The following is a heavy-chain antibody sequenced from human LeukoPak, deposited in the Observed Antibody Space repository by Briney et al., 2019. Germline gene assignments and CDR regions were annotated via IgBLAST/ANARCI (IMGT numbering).Heavy chain of an antibody. CDR2: ISNSGTTT. CDR1: GFTFSSYA. D-gene: IGHD3-16*01. Sequence: PGGSLRLSCAASGFTFSSYAMSWVRQAPGKGLEWVSGISNSGTTTYYADSVKGRFTISRDNSKNTVYLQMNSLRAEDTAVYYCAKGGIYADCDYWGQGTLVTVSS. CDR3: AKGGIYADCDY. V-gene: IGHV3-23*01. J-gene: IGHJ4*02.